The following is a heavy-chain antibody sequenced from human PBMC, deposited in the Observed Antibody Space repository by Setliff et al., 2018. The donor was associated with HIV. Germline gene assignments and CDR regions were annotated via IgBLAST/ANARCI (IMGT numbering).Heavy chain of an antibody. CDR2: IYISGST. V-gene: IGHV4-4*07. J-gene: IGHJ5*02. CDR3: AKDIPGPAINSGRIKNWFDP. Sequence: PSETLSLTCTVSGGSISSYYWSWIRQPAGKGLEWIGHIYISGSTNYNPSFNSRVTISVDTSKNQFSLKLSSVTAADTAVYYCAKDIPGPAINSGRIKNWFDPWGEGTLVTVSS. CDR1: GGSISSYY. D-gene: IGHD6-19*01.